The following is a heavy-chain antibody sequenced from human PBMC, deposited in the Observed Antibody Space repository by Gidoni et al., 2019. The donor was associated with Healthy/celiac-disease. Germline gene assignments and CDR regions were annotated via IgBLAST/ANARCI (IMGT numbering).Heavy chain of an antibody. CDR3: ATRANSSSWYRGDYYFDY. V-gene: IGHV3-53*01. Sequence: EVQLVESGGGLIQPGGSLRLSCAASGFTVSSTYMSWVRQAPGKGLEWVSVICSGGSTYYADSVKGRFTISRDNSKNTLYLQMNSLRAEDTAVYYCATRANSSSWYRGDYYFDYWGQGTLVTVSS. D-gene: IGHD6-13*01. J-gene: IGHJ4*02. CDR2: ICSGGST. CDR1: GFTVSSTY.